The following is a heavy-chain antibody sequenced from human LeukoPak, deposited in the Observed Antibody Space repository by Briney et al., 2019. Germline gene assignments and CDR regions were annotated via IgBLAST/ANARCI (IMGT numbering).Heavy chain of an antibody. V-gene: IGHV3-30-3*01. J-gene: IGHJ4*02. CDR2: TSSDLNVK. CDR1: GFTFRNYV. Sequence: GGSLRLSCAASGFTFRNYVIHWVRQAPGKGLEWLAVTSSDLNVKLYADSVKGRFTISRDNSRSTLYLQMNSLRPEDTAIYYCAREGYYGSGSPPSLYFDYWGQGTLVTVSS. D-gene: IGHD3-10*01. CDR3: AREGYYGSGSPPSLYFDY.